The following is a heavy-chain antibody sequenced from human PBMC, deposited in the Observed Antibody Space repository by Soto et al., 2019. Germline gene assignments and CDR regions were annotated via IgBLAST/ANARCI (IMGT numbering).Heavy chain of an antibody. D-gene: IGHD2-21*01. J-gene: IGHJ5*02. V-gene: IGHV3-21*01. CDR3: VRSGTARLLRHSWFDT. CDR2: ITTGSAYI. Sequence: EVQLVESGGGLVKPGGSLRLSCAASGFTFNTYDMNWVRQAPGKGLEWVSSITTGSAYIYYADSLKGRITISRDNAKNSLFLQMNGLRAEDTAVYYCVRSGTARLLRHSWFDTWGQGTLVTVSS. CDR1: GFTFNTYD.